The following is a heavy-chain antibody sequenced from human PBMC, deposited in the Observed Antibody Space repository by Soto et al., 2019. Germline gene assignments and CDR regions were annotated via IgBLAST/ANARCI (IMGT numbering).Heavy chain of an antibody. CDR2: IYHSGST. CDR3: VTSLNYDFWRDGGRHYYFDY. V-gene: IGHV4-4*02. Sequence: QVQLQESGPGLVMPSGTLSLTCAVSGGSISSSYWWNWVRQPPGKGLEWIGKIYHSGSTNYNPSLKNRVTISVDKSNNQFSLRLSSVTAADTAVYFCVTSLNYDFWRDGGRHYYFDYWGQGTLVTVSS. D-gene: IGHD3-3*01. J-gene: IGHJ4*02. CDR1: GGSISSSYW.